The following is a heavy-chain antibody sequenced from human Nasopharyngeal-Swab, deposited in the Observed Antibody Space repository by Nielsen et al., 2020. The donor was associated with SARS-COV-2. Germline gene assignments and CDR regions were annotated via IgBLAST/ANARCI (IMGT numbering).Heavy chain of an antibody. CDR3: ARALAPYSGYDYDYYYGMDV. CDR2: IGTAGDT. Sequence: GESLTISCAASGFTFSRYDMHWVRQATGKGLEWVSAIGTAGDTYYPGSVKGRFTISRENAKNSLYLQMNSLRAGDTAVYYCARALAPYSGYDYDYYYGMDVWGQGTTVTVSS. J-gene: IGHJ6*02. V-gene: IGHV3-13*04. CDR1: GFTFSRYD. D-gene: IGHD5-12*01.